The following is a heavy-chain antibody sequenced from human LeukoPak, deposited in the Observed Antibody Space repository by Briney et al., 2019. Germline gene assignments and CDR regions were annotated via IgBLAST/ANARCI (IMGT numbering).Heavy chain of an antibody. CDR3: ARVDYYDSSGYDY. CDR1: GSSISNYY. V-gene: IGHV4-39*07. CDR2: IYYSGNT. J-gene: IGHJ4*02. Sequence: PSETLSLTCTVSGSSISNYYWGWIRQAPGKGLEWIGSIYYSGNTYYNSSLKSRVTISVDTSKNQFSLKLSSVTAADTAVYYCARVDYYDSSGYDYWGQGTLVTVSS. D-gene: IGHD3-22*01.